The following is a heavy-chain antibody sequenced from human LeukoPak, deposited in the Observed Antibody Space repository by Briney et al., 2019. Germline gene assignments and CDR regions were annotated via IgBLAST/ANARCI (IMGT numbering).Heavy chain of an antibody. V-gene: IGHV4-59*01. CDR2: IYYNGST. D-gene: IGHD2-15*01. CDR1: GGSIGYCY. CDR3: ARKGGHFDY. Sequence: SETLSLTCTVSGGSIGYCYWSWIRQSPGKGLEWIGYIYYNGSTNYNPSLKSRVTMSVDMSKNQFPLKLSSVTAADTAIYYCARKGGHFDYWGQGTLVTVSS. J-gene: IGHJ4*02.